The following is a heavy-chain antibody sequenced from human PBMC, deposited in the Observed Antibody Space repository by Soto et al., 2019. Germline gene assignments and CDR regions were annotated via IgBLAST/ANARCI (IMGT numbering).Heavy chain of an antibody. CDR3: ARLTTVRYFDY. J-gene: IGHJ4*02. CDR1: GDSMRTDYY. CDR2: IYHSGSA. D-gene: IGHD2-15*01. V-gene: IGHV4-38-2*01. Sequence: PSETLSLTCAVSGDSMRTDYYWGWVRQPPGKGLEWIGSIYHSGSAYYNPSLTSRVTISVDTSKNQFSLKVTSVTAADKAVYYCARLTTVRYFDYWGKGTLVTVS.